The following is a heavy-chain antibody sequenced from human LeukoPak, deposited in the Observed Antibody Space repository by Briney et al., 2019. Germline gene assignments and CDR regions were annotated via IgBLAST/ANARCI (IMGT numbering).Heavy chain of an antibody. Sequence: SGGSLRLSCAASGFTVSSSVVSWVRQAPGKGLEWVAVLCGGGDTYYRDSVRGRVNISRDNYKNTLYFPMNSLTVDDSAIYLYGSDSYVVYEGVRCFDPWGQGTLVTVSS. J-gene: IGHJ5*02. CDR2: LCGGGDT. D-gene: IGHD5/OR15-5a*01. CDR3: GSDSYVVYEGVRCFDP. V-gene: IGHV3-66*01. CDR1: GFTVSSSV.